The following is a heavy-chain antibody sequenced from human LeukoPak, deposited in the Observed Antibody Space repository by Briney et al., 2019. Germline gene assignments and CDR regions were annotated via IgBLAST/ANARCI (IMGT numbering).Heavy chain of an antibody. V-gene: IGHV3-30*14. D-gene: IGHD3-22*01. CDR1: GFTFSTYA. J-gene: IGHJ3*02. CDR3: ARVSPTDSSGYSDLPDAFDI. CDR2: ISYDGSNK. Sequence: SGGSLRLSCAASGFTFSTYAIHWVRQAPGKGLEWVAVISYDGSNKYYADSVKGRFTISRDNSKNTLYLQMNSLRAEDTAVYYCARVSPTDSSGYSDLPDAFDIWGQGTMVTVSS.